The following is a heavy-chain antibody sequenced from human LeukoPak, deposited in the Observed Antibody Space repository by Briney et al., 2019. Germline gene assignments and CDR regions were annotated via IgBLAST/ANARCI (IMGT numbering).Heavy chain of an antibody. Sequence: GGSLRLSCAASGFTFSSYSMNWVRQAPGKGLEWVSSISSSSSYIYYADSVKGRFTISRDNAKNSLYLQMNSLRAEDTAVYYCARDARGLAARPFYFDYWSQGTLVTVSS. J-gene: IGHJ4*02. CDR2: ISSSSSYI. CDR3: ARDARGLAARPFYFDY. D-gene: IGHD6-6*01. V-gene: IGHV3-21*01. CDR1: GFTFSSYS.